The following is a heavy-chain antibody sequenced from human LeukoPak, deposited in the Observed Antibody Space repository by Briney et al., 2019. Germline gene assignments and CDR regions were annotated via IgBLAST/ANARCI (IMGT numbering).Heavy chain of an antibody. CDR2: ISSSSSYI. J-gene: IGHJ3*02. V-gene: IGHV3-21*01. Sequence: GGSLRLSCAASGFTFSSYSMNWVRQAPGKGLEWVSSISSSSSYIYYADSVKGRFTISRDNAKNSLYLQMNSLRAEDTAVYYCARARYSSCWDDAFDIWGQGTMVTVSS. CDR3: ARARYSSCWDDAFDI. D-gene: IGHD6-13*01. CDR1: GFTFSSYS.